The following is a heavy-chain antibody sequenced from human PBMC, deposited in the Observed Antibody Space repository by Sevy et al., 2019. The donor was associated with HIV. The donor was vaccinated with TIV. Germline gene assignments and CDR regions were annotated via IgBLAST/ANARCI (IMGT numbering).Heavy chain of an antibody. CDR2: IIPIFGTA. CDR3: ARDVGTVTSPNFDY. J-gene: IGHJ4*02. D-gene: IGHD4-17*01. CDR1: GGTFSSYA. V-gene: IGHV1-69*06. Sequence: ASVKVSCKASGGTFSSYAISWVRQAPGQGLEWMGGIIPIFGTANYAQKFQGRVTITADKSTSTAYMELSSLRSEDTAVYYCARDVGTVTSPNFDYWGQRTLVTVSS.